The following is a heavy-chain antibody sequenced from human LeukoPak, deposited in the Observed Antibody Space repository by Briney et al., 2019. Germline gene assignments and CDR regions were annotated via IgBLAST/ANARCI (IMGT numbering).Heavy chain of an antibody. V-gene: IGHV1-46*01. J-gene: IGHJ6*03. CDR2: INPSGGST. CDR3: AVYYDFWSGSSTRYNYYYYYYMDV. CDR1: GYTFTSYY. D-gene: IGHD3-3*01. Sequence: GASVKVSCKASGYTFTSYYMHWVRQAPGQGLEWMGIINPSGGSTSYAQKFQGRVTMTRDTSTSTVYMELSGLRSEDTAVYYCAVYYDFWSGSSTRYNYYYYYYMDVWGKGTTVTVSS.